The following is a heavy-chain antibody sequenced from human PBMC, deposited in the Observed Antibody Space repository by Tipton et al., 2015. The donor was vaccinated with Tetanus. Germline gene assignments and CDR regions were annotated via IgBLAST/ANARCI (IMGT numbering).Heavy chain of an antibody. CDR3: ARPRGYSSGYFYY. J-gene: IGHJ4*02. CDR1: GGAFSGYY. V-gene: IGHV4-34*01. D-gene: IGHD3-22*01. CDR2: INHGGGT. Sequence: TLRLSCAVSGGAFSGYYWSWIRQSPGEGLEWIGEINHGGGTNYNPSLRSRVTMSIDTSQKQVSLKLSSVTAADTAVYYCARPRGYSSGYFYYWGLGTLVTVSS.